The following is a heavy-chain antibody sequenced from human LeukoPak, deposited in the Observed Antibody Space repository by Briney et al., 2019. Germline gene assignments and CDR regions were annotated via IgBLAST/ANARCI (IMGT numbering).Heavy chain of an antibody. D-gene: IGHD1-26*01. CDR1: GFTFSSYG. CDR3: AKDIGGATIYYYYGMDV. CDR2: ISYDGSNK. Sequence: GRSLRLSRAASGFTFSSYGMHWVRQAPGKGLEWVAVISYDGSNKYYADSVEGRFTISRDNSKNTLYLQMNSLRAEDTAVYYCAKDIGGATIYYYYGMDVWGQGTTVTVSS. V-gene: IGHV3-30*18. J-gene: IGHJ6*02.